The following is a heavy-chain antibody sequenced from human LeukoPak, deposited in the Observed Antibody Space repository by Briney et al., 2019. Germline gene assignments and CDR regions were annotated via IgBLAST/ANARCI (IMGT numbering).Heavy chain of an antibody. CDR3: ARAGTTVVTPVRAFDI. V-gene: IGHV3-21*01. Sequence: GGSLRLSCAASGFTFSSYSMNWVRQAPGKGLEWVSSISSSSSYIYYADSVKGRFTISRDNAKNLLYLQMNSLRAEDTAVYYCARAGTTVVTPVRAFDIWGQGTMVTVSS. CDR1: GFTFSSYS. J-gene: IGHJ3*02. D-gene: IGHD4-23*01. CDR2: ISSSSSYI.